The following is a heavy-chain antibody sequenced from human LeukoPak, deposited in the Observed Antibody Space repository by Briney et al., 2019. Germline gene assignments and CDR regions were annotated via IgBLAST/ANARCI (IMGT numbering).Heavy chain of an antibody. V-gene: IGHV3-7*03. D-gene: IGHD2-15*01. CDR3: TTDTWYSAGH. Sequence: GSLRLFCTASWFIFCGSWMAWIRQAPGKGLEGVAIIKKDGSEKYYVDSMKGRFTISRDNAKNSLFLQMNSLRAEDTAIYYCTTDTWYSAGHWGQGTLVTVSS. J-gene: IGHJ4*02. CDR1: WFIFCGSW. CDR2: IKKDGSEK.